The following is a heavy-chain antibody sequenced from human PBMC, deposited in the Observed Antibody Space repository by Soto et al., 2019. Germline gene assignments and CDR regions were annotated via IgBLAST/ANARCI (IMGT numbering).Heavy chain of an antibody. CDR1: GGSVSGGIRY. CDR3: ARDAEAADYYYYGMDV. Sequence: PSDTLSLTYTFSGGSVSGGIRYWIWIRQSPGKGLEWIGYIYYSGSTYYNPSLKSRVTISVDTSKNQFSLKLSSVTAADTAVYYCARDAEAADYYYYGMDVWGQGTTVNLSS. V-gene: IGHV4-61*01. CDR2: IYYSGST. J-gene: IGHJ6*02.